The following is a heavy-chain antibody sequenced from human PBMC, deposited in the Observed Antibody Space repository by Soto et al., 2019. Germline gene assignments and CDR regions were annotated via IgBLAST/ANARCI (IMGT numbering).Heavy chain of an antibody. Sequence: VGSLRLSCAASGFTFSSYSMNWVRQAPGKGLEWVSSISSSSSYIYYADSVKGRFTISRDNAKNSLYLQMNSLRAEDTAVYYCATYSSSWSLFFDYWGQGTLVTVSS. CDR3: ATYSSSWSLFFDY. D-gene: IGHD6-13*01. V-gene: IGHV3-21*01. CDR2: ISSSSSYI. J-gene: IGHJ4*02. CDR1: GFTFSSYS.